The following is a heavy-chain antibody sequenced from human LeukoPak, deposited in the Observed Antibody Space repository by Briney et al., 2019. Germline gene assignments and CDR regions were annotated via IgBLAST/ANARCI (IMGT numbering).Heavy chain of an antibody. CDR2: IKADGSDQ. Sequence: SGGSLRLSCAGSGFIFSTSGMHWVRQAPGKGRGGAALIKADGSDQYYADSVKGRFTISRDNSKDTLFLQMNSLRVEDTAVYYCAKGRGTAGAPNTWYFDLWGRGTLITVSS. D-gene: IGHD6-13*01. CDR3: AKGRGTAGAPNTWYFDL. CDR1: GFIFSTSG. V-gene: IGHV3-30*02. J-gene: IGHJ2*01.